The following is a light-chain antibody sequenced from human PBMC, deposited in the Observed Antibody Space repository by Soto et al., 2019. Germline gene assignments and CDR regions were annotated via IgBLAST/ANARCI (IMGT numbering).Light chain of an antibody. Sequence: DIQMTQSPSTLSASVGDRVTITCRASQSISSWLAWYQQKSGKAPKLLIYKASSLESGVPSSFSGSGSGTEFTLTVSSLQPDDFATYYCQQYNNYPLTFGGGTKVEIK. CDR1: QSISSW. V-gene: IGKV1-5*03. J-gene: IGKJ4*01. CDR3: QQYNNYPLT. CDR2: KAS.